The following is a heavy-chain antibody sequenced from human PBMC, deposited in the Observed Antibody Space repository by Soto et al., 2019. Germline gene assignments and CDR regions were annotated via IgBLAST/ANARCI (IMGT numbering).Heavy chain of an antibody. Sequence: PGGSLRLSCAVSEFNVMSYWMSWVRQAPGKGLEWVASIKEDGSEIYYLQSVRGRFTISRDSAGNALHLAMNYLSAEDPGVYFCARDIGFDYVNWGQGTLVTVSS. CDR2: IKEDGSEI. CDR1: EFNVMSYW. J-gene: IGHJ4*02. V-gene: IGHV3-7*01. D-gene: IGHD3-16*01. CDR3: ARDIGFDYVN.